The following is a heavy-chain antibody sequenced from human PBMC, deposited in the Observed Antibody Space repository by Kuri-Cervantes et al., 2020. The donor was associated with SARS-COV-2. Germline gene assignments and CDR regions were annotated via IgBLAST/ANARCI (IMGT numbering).Heavy chain of an antibody. D-gene: IGHD3-10*01. CDR3: ARYYNEGYFDY. J-gene: IGHJ4*02. V-gene: IGHV4-39*01. Sequence: SETLSLTCTVSGGSISSSSYYWGWIRQPPGKGLEWIGSIYYSGSTYYNPPLKSRVTISVDTSKNQFSLKLSSVTAADTAVYYCARYYNEGYFDYWGQGTLVTVSS. CDR2: IYYSGST. CDR1: GGSISSSSYY.